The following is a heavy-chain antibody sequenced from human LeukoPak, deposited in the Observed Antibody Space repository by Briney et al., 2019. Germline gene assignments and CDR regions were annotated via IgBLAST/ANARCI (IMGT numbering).Heavy chain of an antibody. CDR3: ARWGDYYYDSSGYYRNFDY. CDR1: GGSISSYY. D-gene: IGHD3-22*01. Sequence: PSETLSLTCTVSGGSISSYYWSWIRQPPGKGLEWIGYIYYSGSTNYNPSLKSRVTISVDTSKNQFSLKLSSVTAADTAVHYCARWGDYYYDSSGYYRNFDYWGQGTLVTVSS. CDR2: IYYSGST. V-gene: IGHV4-59*01. J-gene: IGHJ4*02.